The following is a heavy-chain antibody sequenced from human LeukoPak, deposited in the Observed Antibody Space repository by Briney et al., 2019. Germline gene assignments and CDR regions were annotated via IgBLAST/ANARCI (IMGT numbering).Heavy chain of an antibody. CDR2: INPDGSEK. Sequence: GGSLRLSCAASGFTFSDYWMSWVRQAPGKGLEWVAIINPDGSEKDYVDSVTGRFTISRDNAMNSLSLQMDSLRAEDTAVYYCARDWTNGNYHSFNSWGQGTLVTVSS. CDR1: GFTFSDYW. D-gene: IGHD1-7*01. V-gene: IGHV3-7*01. CDR3: ARDWTNGNYHSFNS. J-gene: IGHJ4*02.